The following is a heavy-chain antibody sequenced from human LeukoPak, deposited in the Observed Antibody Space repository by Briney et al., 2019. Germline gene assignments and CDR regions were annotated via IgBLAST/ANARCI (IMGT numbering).Heavy chain of an antibody. D-gene: IGHD3-16*02. J-gene: IGHJ4*02. CDR1: GCTFSNYS. CDR2: INGDALTA. CDR3: AKGLHGDHFSVSY. V-gene: IGHV3-43*02. Sequence: QTGGSLSLSCAASGCTFSNYSMHWVRQTPGKGLEWVSLINGDALTAHYGDSVRGRFTISTNNSKNSLYLQMNGLRTEDTAFYYCAKGLHGDHFSVSYWGRGTLVTVSS.